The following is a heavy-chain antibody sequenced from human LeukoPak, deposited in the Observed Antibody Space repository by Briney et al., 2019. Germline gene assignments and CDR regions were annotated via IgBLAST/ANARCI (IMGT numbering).Heavy chain of an antibody. CDR3: TRLKEEGQVVADFDY. J-gene: IGHJ4*02. CDR1: GFSFSGSG. V-gene: IGHV3-73*01. D-gene: IGHD5-12*01. CDR2: IRSRGNSYAT. Sequence: GGSLRLSCAASGFSFSGSGFHWVRQAPGKGLEWVGRIRSRGNSYATAYAASVEGRFTVSRDESKNTAYLQMNSLKTEDTAVYYCTRLKEEGQVVADFDYWGQGTLVTVSS.